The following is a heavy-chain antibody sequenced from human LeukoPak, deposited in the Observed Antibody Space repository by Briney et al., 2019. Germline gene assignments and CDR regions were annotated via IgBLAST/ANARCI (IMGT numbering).Heavy chain of an antibody. V-gene: IGHV3-21*04. D-gene: IGHD3-22*01. CDR1: GFTFSSYE. CDR3: AREGYYDSSGSDY. CDR2: ISSSSSYI. J-gene: IGHJ4*02. Sequence: GGSLRLSCAASGFTFSSYEMNWVRQAPGKGLEWVSSISSSSSYIYYADSVKGRFTISRDNSKNTLYLQMNSLRAEDTAVYYCAREGYYDSSGSDYWGQGTLVTVSS.